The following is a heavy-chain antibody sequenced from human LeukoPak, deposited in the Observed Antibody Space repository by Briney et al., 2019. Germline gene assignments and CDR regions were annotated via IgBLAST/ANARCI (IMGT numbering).Heavy chain of an antibody. CDR1: GFIFSNYY. CDR3: GRGKSPAAVDD. Sequence: GGSLRLSCAASGFIFSNYYMHWVRQPPGKGLVWVSHINSDGSDINYADSVKGRFTISRDNAKNTLYLQMNSLRVEDTALYYCGRGKSPAAVDDWGQGTLVTVPS. CDR2: INSDGSDI. D-gene: IGHD2-2*01. J-gene: IGHJ4*02. V-gene: IGHV3-74*01.